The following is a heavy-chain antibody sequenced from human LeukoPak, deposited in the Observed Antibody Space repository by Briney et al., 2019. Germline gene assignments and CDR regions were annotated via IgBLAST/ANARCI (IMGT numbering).Heavy chain of an antibody. Sequence: GGSLRLSCAASGFTFSSYGMHWVRQAPGKGLEWVAVIWYDGSNKYYADSVKGRFTISRDNSKDTLYLQMNGLRAEDTAVYYCARRPYTGYYVYWGQGTLVTVSS. V-gene: IGHV3-33*01. CDR2: IWYDGSNK. D-gene: IGHD1-26*01. CDR3: ARRPYTGYYVY. J-gene: IGHJ4*02. CDR1: GFTFSSYG.